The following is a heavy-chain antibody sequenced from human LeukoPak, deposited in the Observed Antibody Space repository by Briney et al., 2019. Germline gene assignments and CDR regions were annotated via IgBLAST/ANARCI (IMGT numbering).Heavy chain of an antibody. CDR3: ARRQPDHYDILTGYYDDAFDI. D-gene: IGHD3-9*01. CDR2: SYNSGNT. J-gene: IGHJ3*02. Sequence: PSETLSLTCTVSGGSISSYYWSWIRQSPGKGLEWIGYSYNSGNTNYNPSLRSRVTISVDTSKNQFSLKLSSVTAADMAVYYCARRQPDHYDILTGYYDDAFDIWGQGTMVTVSS. V-gene: IGHV4-59*08. CDR1: GGSISSYY.